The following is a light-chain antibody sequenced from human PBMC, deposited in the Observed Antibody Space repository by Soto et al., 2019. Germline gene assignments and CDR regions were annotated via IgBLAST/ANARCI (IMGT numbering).Light chain of an antibody. CDR2: GAS. V-gene: IGKV3-20*01. J-gene: IGKJ1*01. CDR1: QSVSKSF. Sequence: EIVLTQSPGTLSLSPGERATLSCRASQSVSKSFLAWYQQAPGQAPRLLIYGASSRATGIPDRFSGSGSGTDFTLTISRLEPEDFAVYFCHQYGSSPATFGQGTKVEIK. CDR3: HQYGSSPAT.